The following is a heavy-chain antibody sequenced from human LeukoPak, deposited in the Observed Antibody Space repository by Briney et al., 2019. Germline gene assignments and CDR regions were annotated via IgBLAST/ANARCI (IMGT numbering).Heavy chain of an antibody. CDR3: ARDRGIYPAVSFDP. V-gene: IGHV1-69*05. CDR1: GGTFRSYA. D-gene: IGHD2-2*02. J-gene: IGHJ5*02. CDR2: IIPIFGTA. Sequence: GASVKVSCKASGGTFRSYAISWVRQAPGQGLEWMGGIIPIFGTANYAQKFQGRVTITTDESTSTAYMELSSLRSEDTAVYYCARDRGIYPAVSFDPWGQGTLVTVSS.